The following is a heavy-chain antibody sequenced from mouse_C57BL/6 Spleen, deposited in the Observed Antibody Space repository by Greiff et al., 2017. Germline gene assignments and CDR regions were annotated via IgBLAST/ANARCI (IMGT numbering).Heavy chain of an antibody. CDR2: IDPSDSYT. V-gene: IGHV1-69*01. CDR1: GYTFTSYW. CDR3: ARTGVATKYFDV. J-gene: IGHJ1*03. Sequence: VQLQQPGAELVMPGASVKLSCKASGYTFTSYWMHWVKPRPGQGLEWIGEIDPSDSYTNYNQKFKGKSTLTVDKSSSTAYMQLSSLTSEDSAVYYCARTGVATKYFDVWGTGTTVTVSS. D-gene: IGHD1-1*02.